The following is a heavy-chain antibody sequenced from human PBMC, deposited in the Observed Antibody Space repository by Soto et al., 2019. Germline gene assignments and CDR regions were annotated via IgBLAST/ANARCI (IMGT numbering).Heavy chain of an antibody. D-gene: IGHD1-20*01. J-gene: IGHJ6*02. CDR1: GFTFSSYA. CDR2: LSGSGGST. V-gene: IGHV3-23*01. Sequence: GGSLRLSCAASGFTFSSYAMSWVRQAPGKGLEWVSALSGSGGSTYYADSVKGRFTISRDNSKNTLYLQMNSLRAEDTAVYYWAKVDNWNARRNYYYYGMDVWGQGTTVTVS. CDR3: AKVDNWNARRNYYYYGMDV.